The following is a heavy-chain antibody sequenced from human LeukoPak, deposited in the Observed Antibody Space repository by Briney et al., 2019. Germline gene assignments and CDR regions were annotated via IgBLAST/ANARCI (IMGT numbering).Heavy chain of an antibody. Sequence: SVRVSCKASGGTFSSYAISWVRQAPGQGLEWMGRIIPILGIANYAQKFQGRVTITADKSTSTAYMELSSLRSEDTAVYYCAREGVITGTTRAFDIWGQGTMVTVSS. D-gene: IGHD1-7*01. CDR2: IIPILGIA. J-gene: IGHJ3*02. CDR3: AREGVITGTTRAFDI. V-gene: IGHV1-69*04. CDR1: GGTFSSYA.